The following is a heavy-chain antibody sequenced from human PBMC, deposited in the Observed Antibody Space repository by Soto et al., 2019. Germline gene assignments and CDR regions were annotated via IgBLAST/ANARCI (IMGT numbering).Heavy chain of an antibody. CDR3: ARELAYCGGDCYSHFDY. Sequence: QVQLQESGPGLVKPSETLSLTCTVSGGSISSYYWSWIRQPAGKGLEWIGRIYTSGSTNYNPSLKSRVTMSVDTSMKQFSLKLRSVTAADTAVYYCARELAYCGGDCYSHFDYWGQGTLVTVSS. D-gene: IGHD2-21*02. J-gene: IGHJ4*02. CDR2: IYTSGST. CDR1: GGSISSYY. V-gene: IGHV4-4*07.